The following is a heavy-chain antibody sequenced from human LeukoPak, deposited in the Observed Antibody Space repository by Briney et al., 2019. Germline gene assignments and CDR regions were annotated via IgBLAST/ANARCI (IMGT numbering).Heavy chain of an antibody. CDR1: GFTFSSYW. D-gene: IGHD6-19*01. J-gene: IGHJ4*02. V-gene: IGHV3-74*01. CDR2: INSDGSST. CDR3: AKGYSSGWYYFDY. Sequence: GGSLRLSCAASGFTFSSYWMHWVRQAPGKGLVWVSRINSDGSSTSYADSVKGRFTISRDNAKNTLYLQMNSLRAEDTAVYYCAKGYSSGWYYFDYWGQGTLVTVSS.